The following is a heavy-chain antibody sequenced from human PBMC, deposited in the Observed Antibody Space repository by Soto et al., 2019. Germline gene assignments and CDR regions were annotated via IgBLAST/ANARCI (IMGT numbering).Heavy chain of an antibody. Sequence: SETLSLTCAVYGGSFSGYYWSWIRQPPGKGLEWIGEINHSGSTNYNPSLKSRVTISVDTSKNQFSLKLSSVTAAATPVYYCARPGVSFNCFDAWGQGTLVTVSS. J-gene: IGHJ5*02. V-gene: IGHV4-34*01. D-gene: IGHD6-13*01. CDR2: INHSGST. CDR3: ARPGVSFNCFDA. CDR1: GGSFSGYY.